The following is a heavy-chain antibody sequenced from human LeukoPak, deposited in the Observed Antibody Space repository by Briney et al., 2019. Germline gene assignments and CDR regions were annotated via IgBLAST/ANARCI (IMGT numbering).Heavy chain of an antibody. D-gene: IGHD3-10*01. Sequence: ASVKVSCKASGYTFTSYGISWVRQAPGQGLEGMGWISAYNGNTNYAQKLQGRVTMTADTSTSTAYMELRSLRSDDTAVYYCARGPPSRFITMAHYFDYWGQGTLVTVSS. CDR2: ISAYNGNT. J-gene: IGHJ4*02. CDR1: GYTFTSYG. V-gene: IGHV1-18*01. CDR3: ARGPPSRFITMAHYFDY.